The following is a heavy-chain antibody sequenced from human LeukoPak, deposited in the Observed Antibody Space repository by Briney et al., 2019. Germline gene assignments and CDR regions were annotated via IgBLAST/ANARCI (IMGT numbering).Heavy chain of an antibody. D-gene: IGHD3-10*01. J-gene: IGHJ4*02. CDR3: ARLFTMVRGVIPYYIDY. CDR1: GGTFSSYA. Sequence: SVKVSCKASGGTFSSYAISWVRQAPGQGLEWMGGIIPIFGTANYAQKFQGRVTITADESTSTAYMELSSLRSEDTAVYYCARLFTMVRGVIPYYIDYWGQGTLVTVSS. CDR2: IIPIFGTA. V-gene: IGHV1-69*01.